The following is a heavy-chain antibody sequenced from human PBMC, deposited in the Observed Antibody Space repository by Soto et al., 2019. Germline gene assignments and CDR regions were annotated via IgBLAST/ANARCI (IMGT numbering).Heavy chain of an antibody. J-gene: IGHJ6*02. V-gene: IGHV3-73*01. Sequence: GGSLRLSCAASGFTFSGSAMHWVRQASGKGLEWVGRIRSKANSYATAYAASVKGRFTISRDDSKDTAYLQMNSLKTEDTAVYYCTRHMAPLDIVVVLAAKGSVGMDVWGQGTTVTVSS. CDR2: IRSKANSYAT. D-gene: IGHD2-2*03. CDR3: TRHMAPLDIVVVLAAKGSVGMDV. CDR1: GFTFSGSA.